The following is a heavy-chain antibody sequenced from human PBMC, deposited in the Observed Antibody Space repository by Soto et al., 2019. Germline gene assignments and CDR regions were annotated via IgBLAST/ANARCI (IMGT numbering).Heavy chain of an antibody. CDR2: IIPIFGTA. CDR3: ATIDSSGYYNWFDP. V-gene: IGHV1-69*01. D-gene: IGHD3-22*01. CDR1: GGTFSSYA. Sequence: QVQLVQSGAEVKKPGSSVKVSCKASGGTFSSYAISWVRQAPGQGLEWMGGIIPIFGTANYAQKFQGRVTITEDEATRTAYMEMSSLRSEDTAVYYWATIDSSGYYNWFDPWGQGTLVTVSS. J-gene: IGHJ5*02.